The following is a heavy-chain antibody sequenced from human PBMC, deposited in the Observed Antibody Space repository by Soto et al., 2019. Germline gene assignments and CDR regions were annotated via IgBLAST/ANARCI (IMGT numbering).Heavy chain of an antibody. CDR2: ISYDGSNK. CDR1: GFTFSSYG. Sequence: QVQLVESGGGVVQPGRSLRLSCAASGFTFSSYGMHWVRQAPGKGLEWVAVISYDGSNKYYADSVKGRFTISRDNSKNTLYLQMKSLRAEDTAVYYCAKNTKMVRGVDTYYYYGMDVWGQGTTVTVSS. V-gene: IGHV3-30*18. D-gene: IGHD3-10*01. J-gene: IGHJ6*02. CDR3: AKNTKMVRGVDTYYYYGMDV.